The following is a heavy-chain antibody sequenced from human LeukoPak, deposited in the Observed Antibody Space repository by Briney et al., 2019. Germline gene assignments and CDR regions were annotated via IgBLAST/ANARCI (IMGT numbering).Heavy chain of an antibody. D-gene: IGHD6-19*01. Sequence: PSETLSLTCAVYGGSFSGYYWSWIRQPPGKGLEWIGEINHSGSTNYNPSLKSRVTISVDTSKNQFPLKLSSVTAADTAVYYCARRSGWYTNWGQGTLVTVSS. J-gene: IGHJ4*02. V-gene: IGHV4-34*01. CDR3: ARRSGWYTN. CDR2: INHSGST. CDR1: GGSFSGYY.